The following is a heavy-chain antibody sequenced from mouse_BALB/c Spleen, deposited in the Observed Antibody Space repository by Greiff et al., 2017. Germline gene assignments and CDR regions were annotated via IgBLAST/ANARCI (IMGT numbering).Heavy chain of an antibody. V-gene: IGHV1S22*01. CDR2: IYPGSGST. Sequence: LQQPGSELVRPGASVKLSCKASGYTFTSYWMHWVKQRHGQGLEWIGNIYPGSGSTNYDEKFKSKGTLTVDTSSSTAYMHLSSLTSEDSAVYYCTRGYYGLYAMDYWGQGTSVTVSS. CDR3: TRGYYGLYAMDY. J-gene: IGHJ4*01. D-gene: IGHD1-2*01. CDR1: GYTFTSYW.